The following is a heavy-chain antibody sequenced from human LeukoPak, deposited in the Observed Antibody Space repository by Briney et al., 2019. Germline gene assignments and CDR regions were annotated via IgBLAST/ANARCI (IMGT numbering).Heavy chain of an antibody. CDR2: ISSSSSYI. CDR1: GFTFSSYS. V-gene: IGHV3-21*01. CDR3: ARVPTGYDSSGYYLYFDY. J-gene: IGHJ4*02. D-gene: IGHD3-22*01. Sequence: GGSRRLSCAASGFTFSSYSMNWVRQAPGKGLEWVSSISSSSSYIYYADSVKGRFTISRDNAKNSLYLQMNSLRAEDTAVYYCARVPTGYDSSGYYLYFDYWGQGTLVTVSS.